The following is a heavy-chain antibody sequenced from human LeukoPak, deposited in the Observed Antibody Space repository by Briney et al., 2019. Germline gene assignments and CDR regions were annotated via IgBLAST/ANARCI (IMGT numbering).Heavy chain of an antibody. CDR1: GYSFTNYW. CDR2: IYPDDSDT. J-gene: IGHJ4*02. D-gene: IGHD2-15*01. CDR3: ARHREGYCTGGNCYSGGDY. Sequence: GESLKISCKGSGYSFTNYWIGWVRQMPRRGLEWMGIIYPDDSDTRYSPSFQGQVTISADKSISTAYLQWSSLKASDTAMYYCARHREGYCTGGNCYSGGDYWGQGTLVTVSS. V-gene: IGHV5-51*01.